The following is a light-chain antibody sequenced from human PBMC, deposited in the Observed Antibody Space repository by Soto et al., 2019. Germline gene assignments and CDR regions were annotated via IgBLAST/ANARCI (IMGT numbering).Light chain of an antibody. CDR3: QQYYSTPQT. J-gene: IGKJ1*01. CDR2: WAS. CDR1: QSVLYSSNNKNY. Sequence: DILMTQSKDSLAVSLGERATINCKSSQSVLYSSNNKNYLAWYQQKPGQPPKLLIYWASTRESGVPDRFSGSGSGTDFTLTISSLQAEDVAVYYCQQYYSTPQTFGQGTKVDIK. V-gene: IGKV4-1*01.